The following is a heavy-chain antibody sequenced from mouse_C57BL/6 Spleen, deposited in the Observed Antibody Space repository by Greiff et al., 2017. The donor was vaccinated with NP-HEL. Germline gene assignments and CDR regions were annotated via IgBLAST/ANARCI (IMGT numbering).Heavy chain of an antibody. CDR2: INPGSGGT. J-gene: IGHJ3*01. Sequence: QVQLQQSGAELVRPGTSVKVSCKASGYAFTNYLIEWVKQRPGQGLEWIGVINPGSGGTNYNEKFKGKATLTADKSSSTAYMQLSSLTSEDSAVYFCARSRGSGYGPWFAYWGQGTLVTVSA. CDR1: GYAFTNYL. D-gene: IGHD2-10*02. V-gene: IGHV1-54*01. CDR3: ARSRGSGYGPWFAY.